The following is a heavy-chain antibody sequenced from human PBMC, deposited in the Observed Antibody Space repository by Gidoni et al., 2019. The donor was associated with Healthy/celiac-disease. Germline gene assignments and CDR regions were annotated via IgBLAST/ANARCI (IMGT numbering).Heavy chain of an antibody. CDR1: AFTVSSNY. J-gene: IGHJ4*02. CDR2: IDSGGST. D-gene: IGHD3-10*01. CDR3: ARDGLYGSGSYFGY. Sequence: EVQLVESGGGLVQPGGSLILSCAASAFTVSSNYMSWVRQAPGKGLEWVSVIDSGGSTYDADSVKGRFTISRDNAKNTLYLQMNSLRAEDTAVYYCARDGLYGSGSYFGYWGQGTLVTVSS. V-gene: IGHV3-66*01.